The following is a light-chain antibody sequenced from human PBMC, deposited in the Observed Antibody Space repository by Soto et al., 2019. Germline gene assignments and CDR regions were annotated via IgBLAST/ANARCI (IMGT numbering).Light chain of an antibody. Sequence: DIQMTQSPSTLSASVGDRVTITCRASEDIGSWLAWYQQKPGKAPNLLIYKDSTLQSGVPSRFSGSGSGTEFTLAISSLQPDDFVTYYCHQYNTYPWTFGQGTRVEI. V-gene: IGKV1-5*03. J-gene: IGKJ1*01. CDR1: EDIGSW. CDR2: KDS. CDR3: HQYNTYPWT.